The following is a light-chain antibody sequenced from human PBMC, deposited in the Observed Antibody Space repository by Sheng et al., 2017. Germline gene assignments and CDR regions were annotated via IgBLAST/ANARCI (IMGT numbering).Light chain of an antibody. CDR1: QSISTS. CDR2: GAS. J-gene: IGKJ3*01. CDR3: QQSYSFPRT. V-gene: IGKV1-39*01. Sequence: DIQMTQSPSSLSASVGDRVTITCRAGQSISTSLNWYQQKPGKTPKLLIYGASNLQSGVPSRFSGSGSGTDFTLTISSLQPEDFSTYYCQQSYSFPRTFGPGTKVDIK.